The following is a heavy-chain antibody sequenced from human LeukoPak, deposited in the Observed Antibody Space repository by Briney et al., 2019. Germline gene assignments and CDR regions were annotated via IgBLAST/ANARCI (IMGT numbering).Heavy chain of an antibody. J-gene: IGHJ4*02. Sequence: SETLSLTCAVYNGSFSGYYWSWIRQPPRKGLEWIGEINHRGRTNYNPSLKSRVTMSVNTSKNQFSLKLSSVTAADTAAYYCAGEGGSDYWGQGTLVTVSS. V-gene: IGHV4-34*01. CDR1: NGSFSGYY. CDR2: INHRGRT. CDR3: AGEGGSDY. D-gene: IGHD3-16*01.